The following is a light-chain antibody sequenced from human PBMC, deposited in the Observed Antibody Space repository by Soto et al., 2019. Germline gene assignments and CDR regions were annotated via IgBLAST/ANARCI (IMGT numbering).Light chain of an antibody. Sequence: QSALTQPRSVSGSPGQAVTISCTGTSSDIGAYNYVFWYQQYPGKSPKLMIYEVSKRPSGVPDRFSGSKSGNTASLTVSGLQAEDEADYYCSSYAGSNNVFGTGTKVTVL. J-gene: IGLJ1*01. CDR1: SSDIGAYNY. CDR3: SSYAGSNNV. V-gene: IGLV2-8*01. CDR2: EVS.